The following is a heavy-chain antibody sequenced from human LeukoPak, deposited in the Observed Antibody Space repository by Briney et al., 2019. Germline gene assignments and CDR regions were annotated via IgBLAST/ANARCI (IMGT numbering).Heavy chain of an antibody. V-gene: IGHV3-23*01. CDR2: ISGSGGST. J-gene: IGHJ4*02. CDR1: GFTFSSYA. Sequence: GGSLRLSCAASGFTFSSYAMSWVRQAPGKGLEWVSAISGSGGSTYYADSVKGRFTISRDNSKNTLYLQMNSLRAEDTAVYYCAKGMYYYGSGSLGFDYWDQGTLVTVSS. CDR3: AKGMYYYGSGSLGFDY. D-gene: IGHD3-10*01.